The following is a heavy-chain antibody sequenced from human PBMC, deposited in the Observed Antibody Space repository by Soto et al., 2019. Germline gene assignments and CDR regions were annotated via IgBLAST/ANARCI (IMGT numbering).Heavy chain of an antibody. CDR2: ISSSSSTI. J-gene: IGHJ3*02. V-gene: IGHV3-48*02. D-gene: IGHD4-17*01. CDR3: AREDYGGNYLYAFDI. Sequence: GGSLRLSCAASGFTFSSYSMNWVRQAPGKGLEWVSYISSSSSTIYYADSVKDRFTISRDNAKNSLYLQMNSLRDEDTAVYYCAREDYGGNYLYAFDIWGQGTMVTVS. CDR1: GFTFSSYS.